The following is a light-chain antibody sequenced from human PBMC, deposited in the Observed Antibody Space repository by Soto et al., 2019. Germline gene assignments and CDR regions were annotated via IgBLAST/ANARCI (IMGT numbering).Light chain of an antibody. CDR2: APS. CDR3: QQGYSSRWT. CDR1: QNIRSN. V-gene: IGKV1-39*01. J-gene: IGKJ1*01. Sequence: DIQMTQSPSSLSASVGDRFTITCRASQNIRSNLNWYQQKPGKAPQLLIYAPSSLQTGVPSRFSAGGSGTDFSLVISDLQPEDSATYYCQQGYSSRWTSGRGTKVEI.